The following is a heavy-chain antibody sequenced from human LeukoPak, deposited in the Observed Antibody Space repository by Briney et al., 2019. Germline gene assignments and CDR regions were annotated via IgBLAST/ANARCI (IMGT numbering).Heavy chain of an antibody. Sequence: GGSLRLSCAASGFTFSSYEMNWVRQAPGKGLEWLSYITSSGGSIFYADSVKGRFTISRDNAKNSLYLQMNSLRAEDTAVYYCARSEPYDYVWGSYRWHAFDIWGQGTMVTVSS. CDR1: GFTFSSYE. D-gene: IGHD3-16*02. J-gene: IGHJ3*02. CDR2: ITSSGGSI. V-gene: IGHV3-48*03. CDR3: ARSEPYDYVWGSYRWHAFDI.